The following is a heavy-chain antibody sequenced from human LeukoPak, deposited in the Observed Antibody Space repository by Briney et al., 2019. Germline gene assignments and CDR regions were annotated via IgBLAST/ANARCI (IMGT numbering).Heavy chain of an antibody. CDR2: INTNTGNP. CDR1: GYTFTSYA. D-gene: IGHD5-18*01. Sequence: ASVKVSCKASGYTFTSYAMNWVRQAPGQGLEWMGWINTNTGNPTYAQGFTGRFVFSLDTSVSTAYLQISSLKAEDTAVYHCARVPMVDTAMVPRYFDLWGRGTLVTVSS. CDR3: ARVPMVDTAMVPRYFDL. J-gene: IGHJ2*01. V-gene: IGHV7-4-1*02.